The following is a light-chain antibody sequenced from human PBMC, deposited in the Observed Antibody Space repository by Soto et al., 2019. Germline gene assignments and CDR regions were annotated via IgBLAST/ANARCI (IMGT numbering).Light chain of an antibody. CDR1: QPLNNN. V-gene: IGKV3-15*01. CDR3: QQYNNWPPT. Sequence: EIVMTQSPATLSVSPGDRATLSCRAGQPLNNNVAWYQHKPGQAPRLLIYGASARATGISARFSGSGSGTEFTLTISSLQSEDFALYYCQQYNNWPPTFGQGTKVDIK. CDR2: GAS. J-gene: IGKJ1*01.